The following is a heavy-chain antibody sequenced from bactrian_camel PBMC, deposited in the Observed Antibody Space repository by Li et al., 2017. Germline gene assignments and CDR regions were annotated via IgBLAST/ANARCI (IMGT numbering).Heavy chain of an antibody. V-gene: IGHV3S40*01. D-gene: IGHD4*01. J-gene: IGHJ4*01. CDR3: KAVAFGAQWCDGG. CDR2: IYTGGDTT. CDR1: GYSISSNC. Sequence: VQLVESGGGSVQPGGSLRLSCSAPGYSISSNCMGWFRQAPGKPLEGVAGIYTGGDTTYYADSVKGRFTISRDNDANTVYLRMNSLKPEDTAMYYCKAVAFGAQWCDGGWGQGTQVTVS.